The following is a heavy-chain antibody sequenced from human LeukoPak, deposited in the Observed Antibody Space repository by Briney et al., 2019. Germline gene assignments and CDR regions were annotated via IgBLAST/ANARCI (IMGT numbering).Heavy chain of an antibody. CDR2: ISGSGGST. D-gene: IGHD3-22*01. J-gene: IGHJ4*02. CDR3: AKGGGSGYYYVTGYY. V-gene: IGHV3-23*01. Sequence: GGSLRLSCAASGFTFSSYAMSWVRQAPGKGLEWVSAISGSGGSTYYADSVKGRFTISRDNSKNTLCLQMNSLRAEDTAVYYCAKGGGSGYYYVTGYYWGQGTLVTVSS. CDR1: GFTFSSYA.